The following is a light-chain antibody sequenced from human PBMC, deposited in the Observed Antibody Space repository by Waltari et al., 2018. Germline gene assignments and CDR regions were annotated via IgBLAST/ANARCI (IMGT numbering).Light chain of an antibody. CDR2: EVS. J-gene: IGLJ2*01. CDR3: CSYAGSRTFVV. Sequence: QSALTQPASVSGSPGQSITISCSGTSSDVGSYNLVPWYQQYTGKAPKLLIFEVSKRPSGASNRFSGSKAGNTASLTISGLQAEDEADYYCCSYAGSRTFVVFGGGTKVTVL. CDR1: SSDVGSYNL. V-gene: IGLV2-23*02.